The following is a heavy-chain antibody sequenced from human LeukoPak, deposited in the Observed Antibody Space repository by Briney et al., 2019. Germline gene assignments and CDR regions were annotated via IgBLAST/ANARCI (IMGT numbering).Heavy chain of an antibody. CDR2: IRNDGNSK. J-gene: IGHJ4*02. Sequence: SGGSLRLSCAASGFTFSNYGMHWVRQAPGKGLQWVAFIRNDGNSKQYADSVKGRFTISRDNSKNTSYMQMNSLRVEDTAVYYCAKDNYGSGNYFDYWGQGTLVTVSS. V-gene: IGHV3-30*02. CDR3: AKDNYGSGNYFDY. D-gene: IGHD3-10*01. CDR1: GFTFSNYG.